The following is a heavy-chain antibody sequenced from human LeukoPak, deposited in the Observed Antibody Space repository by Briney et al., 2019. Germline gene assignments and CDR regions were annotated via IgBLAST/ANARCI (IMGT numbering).Heavy chain of an antibody. Sequence: GGSLRLSCAASGFTFSSYWMSWVRQAPGKGLEWVANINQDGSEKYYVDSVKGRFTISRDNAKNSLYLQMNSLRAEDTAVYYCARTKWVFCSSTSCYGGDYWGQGTLVTVSS. CDR1: GFTFSSYW. J-gene: IGHJ4*02. CDR3: ARTKWVFCSSTSCYGGDY. D-gene: IGHD2-2*01. V-gene: IGHV3-7*01. CDR2: INQDGSEK.